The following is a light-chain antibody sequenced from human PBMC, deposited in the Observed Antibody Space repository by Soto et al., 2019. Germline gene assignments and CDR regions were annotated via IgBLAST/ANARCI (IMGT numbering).Light chain of an antibody. CDR2: GAS. CDR1: QSVSSN. V-gene: IGKV3-15*01. CDR3: QQYNNWPPIT. Sequence: EIVMTQSPATLSVSPGERATLSCRASQSVSSNLAWYQQKPGQAPRLLIYGASTRATGIPPSFSGSGSGTEFTRTISSLQSEDFAAYYCQQYNNWPPITFGQGTRLEIK. J-gene: IGKJ5*01.